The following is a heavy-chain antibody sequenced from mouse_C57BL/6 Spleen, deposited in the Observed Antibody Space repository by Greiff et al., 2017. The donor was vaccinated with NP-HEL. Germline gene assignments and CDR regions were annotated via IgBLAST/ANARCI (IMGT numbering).Heavy chain of an antibody. Sequence: QVQLQQPGAELVRPGTSVKLSCKASGYTFTSYWMHWVKQRPGQGLEWIGVIDPSDSYTNYNQQFTGKATLTVDTSSSTADMQLSSLTSEDSAVYDGAREDYYGSKYVDVGGKGTTVTVSS. CDR1: GYTFTSYW. J-gene: IGHJ1*03. D-gene: IGHD1-1*01. CDR2: IDPSDSYT. V-gene: IGHV1-59*01. CDR3: AREDYYGSKYVDV.